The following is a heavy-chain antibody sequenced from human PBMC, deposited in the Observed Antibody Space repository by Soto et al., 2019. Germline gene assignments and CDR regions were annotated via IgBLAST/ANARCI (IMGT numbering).Heavy chain of an antibody. CDR2: IYYSGGT. J-gene: IGHJ3*01. CDR3: ARKAMRGAAFDF. D-gene: IGHD3-10*01. V-gene: IGHV4-59*08. Sequence: SETLSLTCTVSGGSISSYYWSWIRQPPGKGLEWIGYIYYSGGTYDNPSLKSRVTISVDTSKNQFSLKLSSVTAAATAVYYCARKAMRGAAFDFWGQGTMVT. CDR1: GGSISSYY.